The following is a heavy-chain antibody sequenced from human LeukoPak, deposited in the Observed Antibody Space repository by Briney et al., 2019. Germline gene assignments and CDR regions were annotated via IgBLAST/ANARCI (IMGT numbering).Heavy chain of an antibody. V-gene: IGHV3-11*04. D-gene: IGHD5-18*01. CDR3: ARDAQLWSNWFDP. CDR1: GFTFSDYY. Sequence: GGSVRLSCAASGFTFSDYYMSWIRQAPGKGLEWVSYISSSGSTIYYADSVKGRFTISRDNAKSSLYLQMSSVRAEDTAVYYCARDAQLWSNWFDPWGQGTLVTVSS. J-gene: IGHJ5*02. CDR2: ISSSGSTI.